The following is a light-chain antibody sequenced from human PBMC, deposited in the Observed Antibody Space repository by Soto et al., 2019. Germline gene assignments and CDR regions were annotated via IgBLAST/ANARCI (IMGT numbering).Light chain of an antibody. CDR3: QRRSNYPA. Sequence: EIVLTQSPATLSLSPGERATLSCRASQSVSSYLAWYQQKPGQAPRLLIYDASNRATGIPARFSGSGSGTDFTLTISSLEPEDFAVYYCQRRSNYPAFGQGTKVEIK. V-gene: IGKV3-11*01. J-gene: IGKJ1*01. CDR1: QSVSSY. CDR2: DAS.